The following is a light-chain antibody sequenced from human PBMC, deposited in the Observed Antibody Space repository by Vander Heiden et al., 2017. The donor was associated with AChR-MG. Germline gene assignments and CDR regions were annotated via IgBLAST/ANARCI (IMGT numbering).Light chain of an antibody. Sequence: SYELTQPPSVSVSPGQTASITCSGDKLGDKYACWYQQKPGQSPVLVIYQDSKRPSGIPERFSGSNSGNTATLTISGTQAMDEADYHCQAWDSSTVVLGGGTKLTVL. CDR2: QDS. J-gene: IGLJ2*01. CDR1: KLGDKY. V-gene: IGLV3-1*01. CDR3: QAWDSSTVV.